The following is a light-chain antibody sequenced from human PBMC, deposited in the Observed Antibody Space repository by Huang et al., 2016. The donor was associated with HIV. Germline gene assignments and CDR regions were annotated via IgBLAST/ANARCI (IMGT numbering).Light chain of an antibody. CDR3: QQYNDWPLFS. CDR1: HGVSDN. J-gene: IGKJ3*01. CDR2: GGS. V-gene: IGKV3-15*01. Sequence: EIVMTQPPATLFVSPGERATLSGRASHGVSDNFALYQQNPGQTPRLLIYGGSTRATAIPTRFSGSGSGTEFTLTISSLQSEYFAVYYCQQYNDWPLFSFGPGTRVDIK.